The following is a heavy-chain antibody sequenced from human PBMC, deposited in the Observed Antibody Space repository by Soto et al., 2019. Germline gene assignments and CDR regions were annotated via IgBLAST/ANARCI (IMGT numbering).Heavy chain of an antibody. CDR3: AKTYYISGSYYNVDAFHI. J-gene: IGHJ3*02. V-gene: IGHV4-31*03. Sequence: QVQLQESGPGLVKPSQTLSLTCTVSGGSISSGGYYWSWIRQHPGKGLEWIGYIYYSGSTYYNPSLKTRVTLSVDTSKNQFSLKLSSVTAPNTAVYYCAKTYYISGSYYNVDAFHIWRQATIVTLSS. D-gene: IGHD3-10*01. CDR2: IYYSGST. CDR1: GGSISSGGYY.